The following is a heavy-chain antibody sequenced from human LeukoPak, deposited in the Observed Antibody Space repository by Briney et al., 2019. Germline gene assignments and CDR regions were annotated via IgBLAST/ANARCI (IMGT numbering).Heavy chain of an antibody. CDR2: IIPILGIA. CDR3: ARDVYSGYAKALGLDY. Sequence: GASVKVSCKASGGTFSSYAISWVRQAPGQGLEWMGRIIPILGIANYAQKFQGRVTITADKSTSTAYMELSSLRSEDTAVYYCARDVYSGYAKALGLDYWGQGTLVTVSS. D-gene: IGHD5-12*01. V-gene: IGHV1-69*04. CDR1: GGTFSSYA. J-gene: IGHJ4*02.